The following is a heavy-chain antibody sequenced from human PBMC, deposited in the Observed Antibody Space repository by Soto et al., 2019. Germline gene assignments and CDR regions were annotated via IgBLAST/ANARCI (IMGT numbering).Heavy chain of an antibody. CDR2: IIPILGIA. Sequence: QVQLVQSGAEVKKPGSSVKVSCKASGGTFSSYTISWVRQAPGQGLEWMGRIIPILGIANYAQKFQGRVTIRADKATSTAYMEVSSLRSEATAVYYCARDKGHHCSSTSCYTRDYGMDVWGQGTTVTVSS. CDR3: ARDKGHHCSSTSCYTRDYGMDV. J-gene: IGHJ6*02. V-gene: IGHV1-69*08. CDR1: GGTFSSYT. D-gene: IGHD2-2*02.